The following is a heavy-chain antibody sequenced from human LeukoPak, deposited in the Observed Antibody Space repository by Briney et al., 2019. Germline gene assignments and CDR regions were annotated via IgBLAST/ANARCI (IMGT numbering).Heavy chain of an antibody. CDR2: IYASGST. CDR3: AGAPAGSLDWLSLIDY. CDR1: GGSISSPNYY. V-gene: IGHV4-61*02. J-gene: IGHJ4*02. D-gene: IGHD5-12*01. Sequence: SETLSLTCFVSGGSISSPNYYWSWIRQPAGKRLGLIGRIYASGSTHYHPSLNSRVTIPVDTPTTQPSLSLSSVNAADTAVYYCAGAPAGSLDWLSLIDYWGQGTLVTVYS.